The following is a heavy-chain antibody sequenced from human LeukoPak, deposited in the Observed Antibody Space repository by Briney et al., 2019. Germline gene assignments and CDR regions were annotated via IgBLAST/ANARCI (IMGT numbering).Heavy chain of an antibody. Sequence: GESLKISCEASGYNFNIYWIGWVRQMPGKGLEWMGIISPGGSDTRYSPSFEGQVTISADRSINTAYLQWSSLKASDTAIYYCARQQAVPGSGIDYWGQGTVVIVSS. CDR1: GYNFNIYW. J-gene: IGHJ4*02. D-gene: IGHD6-19*01. CDR2: ISPGGSDT. CDR3: ARQQAVPGSGIDY. V-gene: IGHV5-51*01.